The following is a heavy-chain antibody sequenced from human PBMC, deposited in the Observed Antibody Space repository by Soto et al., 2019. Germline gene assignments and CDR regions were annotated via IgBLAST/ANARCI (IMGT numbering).Heavy chain of an antibody. Sequence: EVHLVESGGASVQPGGSLRLSCAASGFTVSSNYMNWVRQAPGKGLEWVSVIYTGGLTSYADSVKGRFIISRDSSKNTLYLQMNSLRIEDTAVYYCARTIGGASSLYFDYWGQGTLVSVSS. CDR2: IYTGGLT. J-gene: IGHJ4*02. CDR3: ARTIGGASSLYFDY. V-gene: IGHV3-66*01. CDR1: GFTVSSNY. D-gene: IGHD2-15*01.